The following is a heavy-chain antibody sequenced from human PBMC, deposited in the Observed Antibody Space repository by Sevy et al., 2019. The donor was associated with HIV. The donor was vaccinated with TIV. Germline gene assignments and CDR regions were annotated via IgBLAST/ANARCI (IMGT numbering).Heavy chain of an antibody. CDR1: GFTFSSYW. Sequence: GGSLRLSCAASGFTFSSYWMHWVRQAPGKGLLWVSLINGDGGSAYYADSVKGRFIISRDNAKNTLYLQMNSLRAEDTAMYYCARSYAHYGDSIGFYYGMDVWGQGITVTVSS. D-gene: IGHD4-17*01. J-gene: IGHJ6*02. V-gene: IGHV3-74*01. CDR3: ARSYAHYGDSIGFYYGMDV. CDR2: INGDGGSA.